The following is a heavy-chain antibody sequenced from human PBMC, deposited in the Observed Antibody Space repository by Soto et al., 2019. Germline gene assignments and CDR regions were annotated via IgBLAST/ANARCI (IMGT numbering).Heavy chain of an antibody. CDR3: ARAPTITIFGVVPTPYYYGMDV. D-gene: IGHD3-3*01. V-gene: IGHV4-59*01. CDR1: GGSISSYY. Sequence: PSETLSLTCTVSGGSISSYYWSWIRQPPWKGLEWIGYIYYSGSTNYNPSLKSRVTISVDTSKNQFSLKLSSVTAADTAVYYCARAPTITIFGVVPTPYYYGMDVWGQGTTVTVSS. CDR2: IYYSGST. J-gene: IGHJ6*02.